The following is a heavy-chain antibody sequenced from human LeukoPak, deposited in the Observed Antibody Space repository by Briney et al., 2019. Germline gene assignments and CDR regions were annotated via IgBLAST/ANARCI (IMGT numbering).Heavy chain of an antibody. D-gene: IGHD1-26*01. CDR3: ARVLWELPDY. Sequence: PGGSLRLSCAASGFTFSSYSMNWVRQAPGKGLEWVSYISSSSSTIYYADSVKGRFTISRDNAKNSLYLQMNSLRAEDTAVYYCARVLWELPDYWGQGTLVTVSS. CDR1: GFTFSSYS. J-gene: IGHJ4*02. CDR2: ISSSSSTI. V-gene: IGHV3-48*04.